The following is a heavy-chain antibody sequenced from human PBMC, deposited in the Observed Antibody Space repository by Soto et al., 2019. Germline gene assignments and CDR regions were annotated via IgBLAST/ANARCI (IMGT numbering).Heavy chain of an antibody. CDR1: GFTFSNAW. J-gene: IGHJ4*02. Sequence: GGSLRLSCAASGFTFSNAWMSWVRQAPGKGLEWVGRIKSKTDGGTTDYAAPVKGRFTISRDDSKNTLYLQMNGLKTEDTAVYYCTTVAYSSSSYFDYWGQGTLVTVSS. CDR2: IKSKTDGGTT. CDR3: TTVAYSSSSYFDY. V-gene: IGHV3-15*01. D-gene: IGHD6-6*01.